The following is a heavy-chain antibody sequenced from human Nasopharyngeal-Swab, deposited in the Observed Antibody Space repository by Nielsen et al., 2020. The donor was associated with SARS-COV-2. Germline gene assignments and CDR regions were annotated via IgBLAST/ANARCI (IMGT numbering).Heavy chain of an antibody. J-gene: IGHJ6*03. CDR2: IYYSGST. V-gene: IGHV4-31*03. CDR3: ARATIVVVVAATSYYYYYMDV. Sequence: SETLSLTCTVSGGSISSGDYCWSWIRQHPGKGLEWIGYIYYSGSTYYNPSLKSRVTISVDTSKNQFSLKLSSVTAADTAVYYCARATIVVVVAATSYYYYYMDVWGKGTTVTVSS. CDR1: GGSISSGDYC. D-gene: IGHD2-15*01.